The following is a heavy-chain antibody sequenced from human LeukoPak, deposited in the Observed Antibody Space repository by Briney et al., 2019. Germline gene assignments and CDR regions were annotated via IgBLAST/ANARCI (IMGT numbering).Heavy chain of an antibody. V-gene: IGHV3-23*01. Sequence: GSLRLSCAASGFTFTSYSMSWVRQAPGKGLEWVSGTSDRGDYTYYADSVKGRFTVSRDNSKNALYLQMNSLRAEDTALYFCAKKAQYNGNYPLDYWGQGTLVTVSS. D-gene: IGHD1-26*01. CDR2: TSDRGDYT. J-gene: IGHJ4*02. CDR1: GFTFTSYS. CDR3: AKKAQYNGNYPLDY.